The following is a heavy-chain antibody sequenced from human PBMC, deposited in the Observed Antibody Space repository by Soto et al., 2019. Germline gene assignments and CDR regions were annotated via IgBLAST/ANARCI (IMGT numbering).Heavy chain of an antibody. V-gene: IGHV3-23*01. CDR1: GFTFTSYA. Sequence: PGGSLRLSCAASGFTFTSYAMDWVRQAPGKGLEWVSGISGSGGSTYYADSEKGRFTISRDTSKKTLYLQMNSLRAEYTAVYYCAKGEGIAVAGSLDYWGQGTLVTVSS. CDR2: ISGSGGST. J-gene: IGHJ4*02. CDR3: AKGEGIAVAGSLDY. D-gene: IGHD6-19*01.